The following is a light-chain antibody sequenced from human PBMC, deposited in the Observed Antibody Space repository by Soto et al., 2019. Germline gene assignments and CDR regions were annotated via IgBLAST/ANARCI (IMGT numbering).Light chain of an antibody. CDR1: QSVSSD. V-gene: IGKV3-15*01. Sequence: EIVMTQSPATLSVSPGERATLSCRASQSVSSDLAWYQQKPGRAPRLLIYGASTRATGIPARFSGSGSGTEFTLTISSLQSEDFAVYYCQQYNNWPPWTFGQGTRWIS. J-gene: IGKJ1*01. CDR2: GAS. CDR3: QQYNNWPPWT.